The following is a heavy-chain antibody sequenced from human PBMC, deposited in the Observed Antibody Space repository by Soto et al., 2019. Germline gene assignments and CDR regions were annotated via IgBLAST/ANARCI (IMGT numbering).Heavy chain of an antibody. Sequence: ASVKVSCKASGYTFTSYDINWVRQATGQGLEWMGWMNPNSGNTGYAQKFQGRVTITADESTSTAYMELSSLRSEDTAVYYCARAGKYYDSSGYYAWGQGTLVTVSS. D-gene: IGHD3-22*01. J-gene: IGHJ4*02. CDR2: MNPNSGNT. CDR3: ARAGKYYDSSGYYA. V-gene: IGHV1-8*01. CDR1: GYTFTSYD.